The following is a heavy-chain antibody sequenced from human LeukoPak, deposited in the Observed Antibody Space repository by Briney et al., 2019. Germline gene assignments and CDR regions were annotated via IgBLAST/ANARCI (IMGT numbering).Heavy chain of an antibody. J-gene: IGHJ1*01. D-gene: IGHD6-13*01. CDR1: GGTFSSYA. CDR3: ARGLGAAGRAEYFQH. Sequence: ASVKVSCKASGGTFSSYAISWVRQAPGQGLEWMGRIIPILGIANYAQKFQGRVTITADKSTSTAYMELSSLRSEDTAVYYCARGLGAAGRAEYFQHWGQGTLVTVSS. V-gene: IGHV1-69*04. CDR2: IIPILGIA.